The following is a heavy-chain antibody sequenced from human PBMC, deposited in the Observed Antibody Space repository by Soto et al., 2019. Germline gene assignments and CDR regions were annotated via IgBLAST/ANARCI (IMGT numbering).Heavy chain of an antibody. V-gene: IGHV3-53*01. D-gene: IGHD2-2*01. J-gene: IGHJ4*02. CDR2: IYSGGST. CDR3: ARDSRNRNFFDY. CDR1: GFTVSSNY. Sequence: GGSLRLSCAASGFTVSSNYMTWVRQAPGKGLEWVSVIYSGGSTYYADSVKGRFTISRDNSKNTLYLQMNSLRAEDTALYYCARDSRNRNFFDYWGQGTLVNVSS.